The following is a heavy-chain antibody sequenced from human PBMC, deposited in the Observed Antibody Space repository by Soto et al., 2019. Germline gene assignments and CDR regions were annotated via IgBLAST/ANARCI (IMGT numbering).Heavy chain of an antibody. CDR1: GGSISTYY. CDR2: IYHSGIT. D-gene: IGHD3-9*01. J-gene: IGHJ3*02. CDR3: AREAYYDILTGTRGAFDI. V-gene: IGHV4-59*01. Sequence: SETLSLTCTVSGGSISTYYWSWIRQTPGKGLEWIGYIYHSGITKYNPALESRVTTSVDTSKNQFSLRLTSVTAADTAVYYCAREAYYDILTGTRGAFDIWGPGTMVTVSS.